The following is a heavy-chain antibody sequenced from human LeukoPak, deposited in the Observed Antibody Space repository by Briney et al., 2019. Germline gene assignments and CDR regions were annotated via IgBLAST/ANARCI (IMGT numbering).Heavy chain of an antibody. V-gene: IGHV3-23*01. CDR3: AKNYASQNAFFDY. CDR1: GFTFSDYA. Sequence: PGGSLRLSCTASGFTFSDYAMTWVRQAPGKGPEWVSAISGDGFYTLYTESVKGRFTISRDNAGNTLFLQMTSLRVEDTAMYYCAKNYASQNAFFDYWGQGALVTVSS. D-gene: IGHD3-16*01. CDR2: ISGDGFYT. J-gene: IGHJ4*02.